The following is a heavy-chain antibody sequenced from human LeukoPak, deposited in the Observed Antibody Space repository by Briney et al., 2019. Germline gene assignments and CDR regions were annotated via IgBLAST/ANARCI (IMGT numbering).Heavy chain of an antibody. J-gene: IGHJ4*02. CDR2: IKQDRSET. CDR1: GFTFSRYW. D-gene: IGHD3-10*01. Sequence: GGSLRLSCAASGFTFSRYWMSWVRQAPGQGLEWVATIKQDRSETYYVDSVKGRFTISRDNAKNSLHLQMNSLRAEDAAVFYCARMDYYTSGTYTYPNFDYWGQGTLVTVSS. V-gene: IGHV3-7*03. CDR3: ARMDYYTSGTYTYPNFDY.